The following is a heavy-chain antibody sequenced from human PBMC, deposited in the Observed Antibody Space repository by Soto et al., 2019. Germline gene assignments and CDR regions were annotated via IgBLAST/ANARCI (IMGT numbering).Heavy chain of an antibody. CDR2: INHSGST. V-gene: IGHV4-34*01. D-gene: IGHD2-2*01. CDR1: GGSGGSFSGYY. Sequence: SETLSLTCTVYGGSGGSFSGYYWSWIRQPPGKGLEWIGEINHSGSTNYNPSLKSRVTISVDTSKNQFSLKLSSVTAADTAVYYCARGRIVLVPAAKYNWFDPWGQGTRVTVSS. CDR3: ARGRIVLVPAAKYNWFDP. J-gene: IGHJ5*02.